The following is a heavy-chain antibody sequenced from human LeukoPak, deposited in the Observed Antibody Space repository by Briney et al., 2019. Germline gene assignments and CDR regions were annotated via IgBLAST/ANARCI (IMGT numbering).Heavy chain of an antibody. Sequence: SETLSLTCTVSGGSMSSYYWSWIRQPPGKGLEWIGYIYYSGSTNYNPSLKSRVTISVDTSKNQFSLKLSSVTAADTAVYYCARGPLGYCSSTSCSRQYNWFDPWGQGTLVTVSS. J-gene: IGHJ5*02. CDR3: ARGPLGYCSSTSCSRQYNWFDP. D-gene: IGHD2-2*01. CDR1: GGSMSSYY. CDR2: IYYSGST. V-gene: IGHV4-59*12.